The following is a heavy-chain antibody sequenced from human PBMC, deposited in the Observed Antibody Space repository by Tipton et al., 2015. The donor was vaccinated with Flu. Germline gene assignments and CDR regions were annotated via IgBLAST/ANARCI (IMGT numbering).Heavy chain of an antibody. V-gene: IGHV4-61*02. D-gene: IGHD3-22*01. CDR1: GGSISSGSYY. J-gene: IGHJ3*02. CDR3: AREGFDSSGYRAGDAFDI. Sequence: TLSLTCTVSGGSISSGSYYWSWIRQPAGKGLEWIGRIYTSGSTNYNPSLKSRVTISVDTSKNQFSLKLSSATAADTAVYYGAREGFDSSGYRAGDAFDIWGKGTMVTVS. CDR2: IYTSGST.